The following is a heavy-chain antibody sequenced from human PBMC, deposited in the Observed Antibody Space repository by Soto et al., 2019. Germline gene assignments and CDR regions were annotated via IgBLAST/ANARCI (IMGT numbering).Heavy chain of an antibody. CDR3: AVTRRWLRPNEHFDY. CDR2: IYWDDDK. Sequence: QITLKESGPMLVKPTQTLTLTCTYSGFSLTSSGMGVGWIRQTPGKALEWLAFIYWDDDKRYSPSLKSRLTITIDTYQRQVVLTRHNMEPVDTATYYCAVTRRWLRPNEHFDYWGQGALVSLSS. V-gene: IGHV2-5*02. D-gene: IGHD5-12*01. CDR1: GFSLTSSGMG. J-gene: IGHJ4*02.